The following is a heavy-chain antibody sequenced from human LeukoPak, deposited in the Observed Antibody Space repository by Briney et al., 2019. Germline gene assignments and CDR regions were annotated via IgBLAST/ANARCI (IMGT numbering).Heavy chain of an antibody. CDR2: IIPIFGTA. V-gene: IGHV1-69*05. CDR3: ARADSSGWYSAGDWFDP. J-gene: IGHJ5*02. CDR1: GYTFTSYA. D-gene: IGHD6-19*01. Sequence: SVKVSCKASGYTFTSYAMNWVRQAPGQGLEWMGGIIPIFGTANYAQKFQGRVTMTTDTSTSTAYMELRSLRSDDTAVYYCARADSSGWYSAGDWFDPWGQGTLVTVSS.